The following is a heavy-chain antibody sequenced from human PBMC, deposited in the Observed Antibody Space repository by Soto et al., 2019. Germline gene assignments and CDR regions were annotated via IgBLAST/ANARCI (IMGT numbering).Heavy chain of an antibody. J-gene: IGHJ4*02. V-gene: IGHV3-33*01. D-gene: IGHD2-15*01. CDR2: IWYHGIDT. Sequence: QVQLVESGGGVVQPERSLRLSCAASGFTFSRQAMHWVRQAPGRGLEWVAVIWYHGIDTYYADSVKGRFTISRDNSKNTVYLQMNSLRGEDTAVYYCATGFLGLCTGGNCPLDYWGQGTLVTVSS. CDR3: ATGFLGLCTGGNCPLDY. CDR1: GFTFSRQA.